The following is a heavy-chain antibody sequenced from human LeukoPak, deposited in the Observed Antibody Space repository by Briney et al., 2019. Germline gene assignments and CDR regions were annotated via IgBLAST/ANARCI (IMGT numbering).Heavy chain of an antibody. V-gene: IGHV4-38-2*02. D-gene: IGHD2-2*01. CDR1: GYSISRGNY. CDR2: IYHSGST. Sequence: SETPSLTCTVSGYSISRGNYWGWLRQPPGKGLEWIGSIYHSGSTYYNPSLKSRVTISVDTSKNQFSLKLSPVTAADTAVYYCARAGGRYQLLSGGYNWFDPLGQGTLVTDSS. CDR3: ARAGGRYQLLSGGYNWFDP. J-gene: IGHJ5*02.